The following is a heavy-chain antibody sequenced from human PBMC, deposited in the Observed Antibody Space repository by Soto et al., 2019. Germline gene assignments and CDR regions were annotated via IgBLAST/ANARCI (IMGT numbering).Heavy chain of an antibody. CDR1: GGSISSYY. Sequence: SETLSLTCTVSGGSISSYYWSWIRQPPGKGLEWIGYIYYSGSTNYNPSLKSRVTISVDTSENQFSLKLSSVTAADTAVYYCARWTTVVTPYYYYGMDVWGQGTTVTVSS. CDR3: ARWTTVVTPYYYYGMDV. J-gene: IGHJ6*02. D-gene: IGHD4-17*01. CDR2: IYYSGST. V-gene: IGHV4-59*01.